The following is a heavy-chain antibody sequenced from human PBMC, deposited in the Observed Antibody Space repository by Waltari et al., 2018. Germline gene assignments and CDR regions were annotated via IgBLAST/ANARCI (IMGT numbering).Heavy chain of an antibody. Sequence: QVQLVQSGAEVKKPGASVKVSCKASGYTFTDYYMHWVRQAPGQGLEWMGRINPNRGGTKDKQKLQGRVTRTRDTSISTAYMELSRLRSDDTAVYYCARGGPAIFGVLITKRFDYWGQGTLVTVSS. J-gene: IGHJ4*02. CDR2: INPNRGGT. V-gene: IGHV1-2*06. CDR3: ARGGPAIFGVLITKRFDY. D-gene: IGHD3-3*01. CDR1: GYTFTDYY.